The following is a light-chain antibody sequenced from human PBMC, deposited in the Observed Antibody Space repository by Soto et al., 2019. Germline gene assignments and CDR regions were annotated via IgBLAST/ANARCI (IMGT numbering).Light chain of an antibody. CDR1: SSDVGGYDY. CDR3: FSYAGRNNFDV. CDR2: DVT. V-gene: IGLV2-11*01. J-gene: IGLJ1*01. Sequence: QSALTQPPSVSGSPGQSVTISCTGTSSDVGGYDYVSWYQQRPGKAPKLLIYDVTKRPSGVPDRFSGSKSGNTASLTISGLQPEDEAEYFCFSYAGRNNFDVFGTGTKVTVL.